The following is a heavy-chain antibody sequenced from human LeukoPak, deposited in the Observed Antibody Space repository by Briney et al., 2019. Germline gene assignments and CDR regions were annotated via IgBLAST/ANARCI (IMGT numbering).Heavy chain of an antibody. J-gene: IGHJ4*02. V-gene: IGHV4-59*11. CDR1: GGSISSHY. D-gene: IGHD1-26*01. CDR3: AGLLGVGATKDDY. CDR2: IYYSGST. Sequence: PSQTLSLTCTVSGGSISSHYWSWIRQPPGKGLEWIGYIYYSGSTNYNPSLKSRVTISVDTSKNQFSLKLSSVTAADTAVYYCAGLLGVGATKDDYWGQGTLVTVSS.